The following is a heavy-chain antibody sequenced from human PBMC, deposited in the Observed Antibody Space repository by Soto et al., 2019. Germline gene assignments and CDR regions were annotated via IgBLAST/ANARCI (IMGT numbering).Heavy chain of an antibody. J-gene: IGHJ3*01. Sequence: QVQLVQSGAEVKKPGSSVKVSCKASGGNFNNYAISWVRQAPAQGLQWMGGIIPIIDTTHYAQKLQGRSTISADRGRTTVYMEVAGLTSDDSATYFCAREPRDRDACSLGGQCTVVTACS. CDR2: IIPIIDTT. V-gene: IGHV1-69*06. CDR3: AREPRDRDACSL. CDR1: GGNFNNYA. D-gene: IGHD2-21*01.